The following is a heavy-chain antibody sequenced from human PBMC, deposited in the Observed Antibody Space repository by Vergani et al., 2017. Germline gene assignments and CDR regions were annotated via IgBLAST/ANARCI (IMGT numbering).Heavy chain of an antibody. CDR2: IIPIFGTA. V-gene: IGHV1-69*13. J-gene: IGHJ4*02. CDR3: AREWGHGSSDDYYYY. D-gene: IGHD3-22*01. CDR1: GGTFSSYS. Sequence: QVQLVQSGAEVKKPGSSVKVSCKASGGTFSSYSINWVRQAPGQGPGWRGGIIPIFGTANYAQKFQGRVTSTADESTSAAYMELSSLRSEDTAMYYCAREWGHGSSDDYYYYWGQGTLVTVSS.